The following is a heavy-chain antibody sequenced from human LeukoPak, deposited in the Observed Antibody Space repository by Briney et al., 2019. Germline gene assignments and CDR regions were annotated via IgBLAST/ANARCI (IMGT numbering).Heavy chain of an antibody. CDR3: ARRHAQYSSSSDPYYFDY. J-gene: IGHJ4*02. D-gene: IGHD6-6*01. CDR1: GVSVSSYY. CDR2: LDYSGST. Sequence: SETLSLTCTVSGVSVSSYYWTWIRQPPGKGLEWIGYLDYSGSTNYNPSLKSRITISVDTSKNNFSLKLSSVTAADTAVYYCARRHAQYSSSSDPYYFDYWGQGTLVTVSS. V-gene: IGHV4-59*02.